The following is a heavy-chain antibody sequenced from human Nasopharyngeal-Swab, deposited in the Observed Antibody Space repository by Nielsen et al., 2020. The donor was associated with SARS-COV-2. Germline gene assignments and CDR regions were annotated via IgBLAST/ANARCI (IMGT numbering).Heavy chain of an antibody. CDR3: AREIFSGYCSGTRCYGVIYYGMDV. J-gene: IGHJ6*02. CDR2: ISVYNGDT. CDR1: GYNFLNYG. D-gene: IGHD2-15*01. V-gene: IGHV1-18*01. Sequence: ASVKVSCKSSGYNFLNYGISWVRQTPGQGLEWMGWISVYNGDTNYAQKFQGRVTMTIDTSTSTAYMELRSLRPDDTAVYFCAREIFSGYCSGTRCYGVIYYGMDVWGQGTTVTVSS.